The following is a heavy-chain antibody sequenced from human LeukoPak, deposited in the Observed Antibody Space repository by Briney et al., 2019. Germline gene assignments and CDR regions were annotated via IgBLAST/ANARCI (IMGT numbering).Heavy chain of an antibody. Sequence: SETLSLTCNVSGGSMSSSLYYWGWIRQPPGKGLDYIGSIYASGSTYYNPSLKSRLTISADTSKNQFSLTLTSVTAADTAVYYCAREEITVVRGVHFDYWGQGTLVTVSS. CDR1: GGSMSSSLYY. V-gene: IGHV4-39*07. CDR2: IYASGST. D-gene: IGHD3-10*01. J-gene: IGHJ4*02. CDR3: AREEITVVRGVHFDY.